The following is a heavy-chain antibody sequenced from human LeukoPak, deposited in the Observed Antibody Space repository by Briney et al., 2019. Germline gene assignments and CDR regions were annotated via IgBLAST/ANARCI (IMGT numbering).Heavy chain of an antibody. V-gene: IGHV1-8*03. CDR2: MNPNSGNT. CDR1: GYTFTSYD. CDR3: ARVGAVAGPYYFDY. D-gene: IGHD6-19*01. J-gene: IGHJ4*02. Sequence: ASVKVSCKASGYTFTSYDINWVRQATGQGLEWMGWMNPNSGNTGYAQKFQGRVTITRNTSISTAYMELSSLRSEDTAVYYCARVGAVAGPYYFDYWGQGTLVTVSS.